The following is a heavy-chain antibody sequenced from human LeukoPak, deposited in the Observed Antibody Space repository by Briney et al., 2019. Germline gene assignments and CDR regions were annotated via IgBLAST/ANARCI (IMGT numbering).Heavy chain of an antibody. J-gene: IGHJ6*02. CDR3: ARDPSYCSSTNCYVGSPLYYYYPMYV. CDR2: IWFDGSNK. V-gene: IGHV3-33*01. Sequence: PGGSLRLSCAASGFSFSSSGMHWVRQAPGKGLEWVAVIWFDGSNKHYADSAKGRFPTSRDNSENTLYLQMNSLRAEDTAVYYCARDPSYCSSTNCYVGSPLYYYYPMYVWGQGTTVTVSS. D-gene: IGHD2-2*01. CDR1: GFSFSSSG.